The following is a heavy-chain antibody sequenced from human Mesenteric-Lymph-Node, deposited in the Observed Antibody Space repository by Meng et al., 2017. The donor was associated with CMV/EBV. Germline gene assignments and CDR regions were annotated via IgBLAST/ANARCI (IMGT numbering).Heavy chain of an antibody. CDR1: GLTFINYG. CDR3: AQNPFGEGYNFY. V-gene: IGHV3-30*02. CDR2: ILYDGSNE. J-gene: IGHJ4*02. D-gene: IGHD5-24*01. Sequence: GESLKISCAASGLTFINYGMHWVRQAPGKGLEWVAYILYDGSNEYYTDSVKGRFTISRDNFKNTLYLQMHGPTTEDTAVYYCAQNPFGEGYNFYWGQGTLVTVSS.